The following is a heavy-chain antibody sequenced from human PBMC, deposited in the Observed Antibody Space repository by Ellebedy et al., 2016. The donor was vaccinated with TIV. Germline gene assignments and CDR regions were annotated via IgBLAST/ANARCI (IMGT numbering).Heavy chain of an antibody. J-gene: IGHJ4*02. Sequence: GESLKISXAASGFTFSSYAMSWVRQAPGKGLEWVSAISGSGGSTYYADSVKGRFTISRDNSKNTLYLQMNSLRAEDTAVYYCAKDIAAFTPNPYYFDYWGQGTLVTVSS. V-gene: IGHV3-23*01. CDR3: AKDIAAFTPNPYYFDY. D-gene: IGHD6-13*01. CDR2: ISGSGGST. CDR1: GFTFSSYA.